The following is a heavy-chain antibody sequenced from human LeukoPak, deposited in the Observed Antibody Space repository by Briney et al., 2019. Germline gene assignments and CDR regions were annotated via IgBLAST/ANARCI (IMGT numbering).Heavy chain of an antibody. Sequence: GGSLRLSCAASGFTFSSYSMNWVRQAPGKGLEWVSSISSSSYIYYADSVKGRFTISRDNAKNSLYLQMNSLRAEDTAVYYCARDLYRIVVVPHYFDYWGQGTLVTVSS. D-gene: IGHD3-22*01. CDR2: ISSSSYI. CDR1: GFTFSSYS. CDR3: ARDLYRIVVVPHYFDY. J-gene: IGHJ4*02. V-gene: IGHV3-21*01.